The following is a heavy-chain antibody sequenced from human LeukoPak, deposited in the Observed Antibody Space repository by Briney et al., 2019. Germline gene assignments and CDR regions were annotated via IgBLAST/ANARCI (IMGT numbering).Heavy chain of an antibody. CDR2: ISGSGGST. CDR1: GFSFSSYA. V-gene: IGHV3-23*01. CDR3: AKDAPVNIVVVPAANS. Sequence: GGSLRLSCAASGFSFSSYAMSWVRQAPGKGLEWVSAISGSGGSTYYADSVKGRFTISRDNSKNTLYLQMNSLRAEDTAVYYCAKDAPVNIVVVPAANSWGQGTLVTVSS. J-gene: IGHJ4*02. D-gene: IGHD2-2*01.